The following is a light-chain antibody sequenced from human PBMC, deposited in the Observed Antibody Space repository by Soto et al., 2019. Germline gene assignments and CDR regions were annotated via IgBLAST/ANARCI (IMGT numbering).Light chain of an antibody. V-gene: IGKV1-5*01. J-gene: IGKJ1*01. CDR2: DAS. CDR3: QQYNSYWT. Sequence: DIQMTQSPSTLSASVGDRVTITCRASQSISSRLAWYHQKPGKAPKLLIYDASSLESGVPSRFSGSGSGTEFTLTISSLQPDDFATYYCQQYNSYWTFGQGTKVEIK. CDR1: QSISSR.